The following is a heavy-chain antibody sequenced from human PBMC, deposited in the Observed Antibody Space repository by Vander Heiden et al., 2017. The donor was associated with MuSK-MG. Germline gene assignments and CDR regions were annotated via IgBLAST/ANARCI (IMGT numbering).Heavy chain of an antibody. V-gene: IGHV4-39*02. CDR2: IYYSGTT. Sequence: QLQLQEAGPGLVKPSETLYLTCSVPGGSINNNAYYWGWIRQPPGKGLEWIGSIYYSGTTYYNSSLQSRVTISVDTSKNHFSLRLSSVTAADTAVYYCAKTRGGYVAAAFDYWGQGTLVTVSS. J-gene: IGHJ4*02. D-gene: IGHD6-19*01. CDR3: AKTRGGYVAAAFDY. CDR1: GGSINNNAYY.